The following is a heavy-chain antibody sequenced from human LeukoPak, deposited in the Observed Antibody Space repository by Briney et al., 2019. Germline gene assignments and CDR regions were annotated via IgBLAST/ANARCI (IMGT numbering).Heavy chain of an antibody. CDR2: ISRGSNYI. Sequence: PGGSLRLSCAASGFTFSSYSMNWVRQAPGKGLEWVSSISRGSNYIYYADSVKGRFTISRDNAKNSLYLQINSLRAEDTSVYYCARGENNYGYYYFDYWGQGTLVTVSS. D-gene: IGHD5-24*01. CDR1: GFTFSSYS. CDR3: ARGENNYGYYYFDY. J-gene: IGHJ4*02. V-gene: IGHV3-21*01.